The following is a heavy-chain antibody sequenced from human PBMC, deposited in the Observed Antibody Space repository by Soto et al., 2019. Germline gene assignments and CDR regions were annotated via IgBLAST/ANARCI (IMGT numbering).Heavy chain of an antibody. CDR3: ARPRSMSSSGFDI. CDR1: GYPFSRHW. CDR2: ISPDGTVT. D-gene: IGHD1-26*01. Sequence: EVQLVESGGGLVQPGGSLRLSCAASGYPFSRHWIHWVRQAPGQGPVGVSRISPDGTVTDYADFVEGRFTISRDNAQNTLYLQMSSLRAEDKAVYYCARPRSMSSSGFDIWGQGTMVIVSS. V-gene: IGHV3-74*01. J-gene: IGHJ3*02.